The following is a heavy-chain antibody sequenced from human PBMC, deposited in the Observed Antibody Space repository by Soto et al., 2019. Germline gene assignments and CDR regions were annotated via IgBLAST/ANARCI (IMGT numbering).Heavy chain of an antibody. CDR3: ARGQEGIAATH. V-gene: IGHV4-34*01. CDR1: GGSLTGYY. CDR2: VKDGGST. Sequence: QVQLQQWGAGLLKPSETLSLTCTVNGGSLTGYYWSWIRQPPGKGLEWIGEVKDGGSTNYSPSLRGRVSISADTSKTHFSLRLNSVTAADTAVYFCARGQEGIAATHWDQGALVTVSS. D-gene: IGHD5-12*01. J-gene: IGHJ4*02.